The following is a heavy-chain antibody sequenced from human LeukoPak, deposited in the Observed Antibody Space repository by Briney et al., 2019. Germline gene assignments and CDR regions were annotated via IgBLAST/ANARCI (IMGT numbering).Heavy chain of an antibody. CDR3: AVTRTETVTTFDY. V-gene: IGHV1-69*05. CDR2: IIPIFGTA. Sequence: ASVKVSCKASGGTFTSYAISWVRQAPGQGLEWMGRIIPIFGTANYAQKFQGRVTITTDESTSTAYMELSSLRSEDTAVYYCAVTRTETVTTFDYWGQGTLVTVSS. CDR1: GGTFTSYA. D-gene: IGHD4-17*01. J-gene: IGHJ4*02.